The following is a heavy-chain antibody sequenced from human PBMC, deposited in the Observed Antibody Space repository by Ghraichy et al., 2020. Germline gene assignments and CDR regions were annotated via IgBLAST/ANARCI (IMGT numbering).Heavy chain of an antibody. Sequence: GGSLRLSCAASGFTFSNSAMSWVRQAPGKGLEWVANIHKDGTEKFYVDSLKGRFSISRENAKNSLYLEMNSLRAEDTAIYYCASDTRWYFDHWGQGTLLTVSS. CDR1: GFTFSNSA. CDR3: ASDTRWYFDH. CDR2: IHKDGTEK. D-gene: IGHD2-2*01. V-gene: IGHV3-7*01. J-gene: IGHJ4*02.